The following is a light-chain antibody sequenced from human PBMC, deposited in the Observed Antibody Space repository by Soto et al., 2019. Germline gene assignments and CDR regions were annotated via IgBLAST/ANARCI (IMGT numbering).Light chain of an antibody. V-gene: IGLV2-14*01. CDR2: EVS. CDR3: ATWDDSVIGVV. Sequence: QSVLTQPASVSGSPGQSITISCTGSSSDVGGYNHVSWYQQHPGKAPKLMIYEVSNRPSGVSNRFSGSKSGNTASLTISGLQAEDEADYYCATWDDSVIGVVFGGGTKLTVL. CDR1: SSDVGGYNH. J-gene: IGLJ2*01.